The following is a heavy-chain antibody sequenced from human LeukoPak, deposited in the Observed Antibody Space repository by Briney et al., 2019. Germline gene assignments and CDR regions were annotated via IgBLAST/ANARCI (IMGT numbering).Heavy chain of an antibody. CDR2: ISGSGGST. CDR1: GFTFSSYA. J-gene: IGHJ4*02. D-gene: IGHD6-13*01. CDR3: AKDGSSWYVDYFDD. Sequence: GGSLRLSCAASGFTFSSYATSWVRQAPGKGLEWVSAISGSGGSTYYADSVKGRFTISRDNSKNTLYMQMNSLRAEDTAVYYCAKDGSSWYVDYFDDWGQGTLVTVSS. V-gene: IGHV3-23*01.